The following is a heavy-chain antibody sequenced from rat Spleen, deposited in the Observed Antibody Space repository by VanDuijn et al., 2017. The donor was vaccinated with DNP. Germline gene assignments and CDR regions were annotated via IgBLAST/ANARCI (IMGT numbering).Heavy chain of an antibody. CDR3: ATHEAGAMDA. V-gene: IGHV5-7*01. D-gene: IGHD1-2*01. CDR1: GITFSDYN. CDR2: IRYDGVSS. J-gene: IGHJ4*01. Sequence: EVQLVASGGGLVQPGRSLKLSCAASGITFSDYNMAWVRQAPKKGLEWVAYIRYDGVSSYYGDSVKGRFTISRDNAKSTLYLQMDSLRSEDTATYYCATHEAGAMDAWGQGTSVTVSS.